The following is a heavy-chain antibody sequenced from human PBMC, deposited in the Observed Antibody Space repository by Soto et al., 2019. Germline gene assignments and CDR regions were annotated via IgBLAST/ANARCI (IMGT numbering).Heavy chain of an antibody. CDR2: IIPIFGTA. CDR3: ARPTVTRPYYYYYYGMAV. Sequence: ASVKVSCKASGGTFSSYAISWVRQAPGQGLEWMGGIIPIFGTANYTQKFQGRVTITADESTSTAYMELSSLRSEDTAVYYCARPTVTRPYYYYYYGMAVWGQGTTVTVSS. D-gene: IGHD4-17*01. J-gene: IGHJ6*02. V-gene: IGHV1-69*13. CDR1: GGTFSSYA.